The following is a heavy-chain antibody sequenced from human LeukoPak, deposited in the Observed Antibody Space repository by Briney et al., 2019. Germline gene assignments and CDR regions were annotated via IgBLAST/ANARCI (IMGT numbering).Heavy chain of an antibody. Sequence: GGSLRLSCAASGLTFSSYWMNWVRQAPGKGLEWVANIKEDGSDKYYVDSVKGRFTISRDNAKNSLYLQMNSLRAEDTAVYYCARNLRLHTPRTFDIWGQGPVITVTS. CDR3: ARNLRLHTPRTFDI. V-gene: IGHV3-7*05. CDR2: IKEDGSDK. J-gene: IGHJ3*02. D-gene: IGHD5-24*01. CDR1: GLTFSSYW.